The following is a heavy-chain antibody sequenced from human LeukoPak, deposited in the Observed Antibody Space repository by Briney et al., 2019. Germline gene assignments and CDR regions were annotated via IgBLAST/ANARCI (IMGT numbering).Heavy chain of an antibody. D-gene: IGHD2-2*01. J-gene: IGHJ5*02. Sequence: KTSETLSLTCAVSSYSISSGYYWGWIREPPGKGLEWIGSIYHSGSTYCIPSLKSRVNISVDTSKNQFSLKLSSVTAADTAVYYCARTSHCSSTSCLNWSDPWGQGTLVTVSS. CDR3: ARTSHCSSTSCLNWSDP. CDR2: IYHSGST. V-gene: IGHV4-38-2*01. CDR1: SYSISSGYY.